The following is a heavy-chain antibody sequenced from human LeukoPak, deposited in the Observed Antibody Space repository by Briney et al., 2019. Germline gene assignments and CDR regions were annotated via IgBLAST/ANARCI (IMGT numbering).Heavy chain of an antibody. Sequence: GGSLRLSCAASGFTFSSYAMHWVRQAPGKGLEWVAVISYDGSNKYYADSVKGRFTISRDNAKNTLYLQMNSLTAEDTAVYYCVRGGSERYYGFFDCWGQGTLVTVSS. CDR1: GFTFSSYA. CDR2: ISYDGSNK. CDR3: VRGGSERYYGFFDC. J-gene: IGHJ4*02. D-gene: IGHD1-26*01. V-gene: IGHV3-30-3*01.